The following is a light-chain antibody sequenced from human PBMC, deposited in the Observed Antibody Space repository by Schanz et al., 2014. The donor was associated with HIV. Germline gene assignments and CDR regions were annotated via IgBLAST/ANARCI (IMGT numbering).Light chain of an antibody. Sequence: QSALTQPASVSGSPGQSITISCTGTSSDVGRYNYVSWYQQHPGKAPRLMIYDVSNRPSGVSNRFSGSKSGNTASLTISGLQAEDEADYYCNSYSHSNTYVFGSGTKLTVL. CDR3: NSYSHSNTYV. J-gene: IGLJ1*01. V-gene: IGLV2-14*03. CDR1: SSDVGRYNY. CDR2: DVS.